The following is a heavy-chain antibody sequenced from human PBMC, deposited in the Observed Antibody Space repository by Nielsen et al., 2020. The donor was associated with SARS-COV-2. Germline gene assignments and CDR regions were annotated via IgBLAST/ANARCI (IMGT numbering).Heavy chain of an antibody. CDR1: GDSVSSSSAA. D-gene: IGHD5-12*01. Sequence: SQTLSLTCAIPGDSVSSSSAAWNSLRQSPSRGLEWLGRTYYRSKWYHDYAVSVKSRITINPDTSKNQFSLQLNSVTPEDTAVYYCARGYSGYDGKDWFDPWGQGTLVTVSS. V-gene: IGHV6-1*01. CDR2: TYYRSKWYH. CDR3: ARGYSGYDGKDWFDP. J-gene: IGHJ5*02.